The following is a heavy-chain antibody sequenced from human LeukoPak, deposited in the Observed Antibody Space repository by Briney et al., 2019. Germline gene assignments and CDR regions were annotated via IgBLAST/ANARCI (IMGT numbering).Heavy chain of an antibody. CDR3: ARDLGDYYYYYMDV. J-gene: IGHJ6*03. CDR2: ISSSGSTI. V-gene: IGHV3-11*01. CDR1: GFTFSNSA. Sequence: GGSLRLSCAVSGFTFSNSAMSWIRQAPGKGLEWVSYISSSGSTIYYADSVKGRFTISRDNAKNSLYLQMNSLRAEDTAVYYCARDLGDYYYYYMDVWGKGTTVTVSS.